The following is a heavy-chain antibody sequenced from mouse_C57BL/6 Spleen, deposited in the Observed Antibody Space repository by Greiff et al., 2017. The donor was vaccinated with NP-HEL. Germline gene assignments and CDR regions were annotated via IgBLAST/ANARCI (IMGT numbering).Heavy chain of an antibody. J-gene: IGHJ4*01. Sequence: VQLQQPGPGLVQPSQSLSITCTASGFSLTSYGVHWVRQSPGQGLEWLGVIWSGGSTDYYAAFISRPSISTDNSKSQVFFKMNSLQADDTAIYYCAGYDYEGAMDYWGQGTSVTVSS. CDR1: GFSLTSYG. D-gene: IGHD2-4*01. CDR3: AGYDYEGAMDY. V-gene: IGHV2-2*01. CDR2: IWSGGST.